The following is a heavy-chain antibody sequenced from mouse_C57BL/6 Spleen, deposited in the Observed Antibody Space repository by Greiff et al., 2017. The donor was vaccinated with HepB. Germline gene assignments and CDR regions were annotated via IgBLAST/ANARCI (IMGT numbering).Heavy chain of an antibody. Sequence: VQLQQSGPELVKPGASVKISCKASGYSFTGYYMNWVKQSPEKSLEWIGEINPSTGGTTYNQKFQAKATLTVDKSSSTAYMQLKSLTSEDSAVYYCARDRYFDVWGTGTTVTVSS. CDR3: ARDRYFDV. J-gene: IGHJ1*03. V-gene: IGHV1-42*01. CDR1: GYSFTGYY. CDR2: INPSTGGT.